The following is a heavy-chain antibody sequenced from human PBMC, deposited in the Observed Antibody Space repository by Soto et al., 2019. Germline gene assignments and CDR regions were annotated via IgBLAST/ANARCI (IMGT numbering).Heavy chain of an antibody. D-gene: IGHD3-10*01. V-gene: IGHV1-18*01. J-gene: IGHJ5*02. CDR3: ARSLVRGVINSHNWFDP. CDR1: GYTFTSYG. Sequence: QVQLVQSGAEVKKPGASVKVSCKASGYTFTSYGISWVRQAPGQGLEWMGWISAYNGNTNYAQKLQGRVTMTTDTSXSXVYMELRSLRSDDTAVYYCARSLVRGVINSHNWFDPWGQGTLVTVSS. CDR2: ISAYNGNT.